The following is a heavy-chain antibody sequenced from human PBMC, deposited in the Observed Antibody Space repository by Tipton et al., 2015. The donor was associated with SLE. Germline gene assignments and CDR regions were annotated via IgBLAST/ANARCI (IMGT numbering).Heavy chain of an antibody. CDR3: ARPHPSTSSFFFFDN. CDR1: RFSFGSYW. J-gene: IGHJ4*02. D-gene: IGHD2-2*01. Sequence: SLRLSCAASRFSFGSYWMTWVRQAPGKGLEWVANIKQDESEKYYVDSVKGRFTISRDNARNSLYLQMNSLRAEDTAVYYCARPHPSTSSFFFFDNWGQGTLVTVSS. V-gene: IGHV3-7*01. CDR2: IKQDESEK.